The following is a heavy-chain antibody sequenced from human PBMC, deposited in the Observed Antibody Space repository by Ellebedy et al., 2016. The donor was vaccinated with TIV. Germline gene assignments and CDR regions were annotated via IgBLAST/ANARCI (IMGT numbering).Heavy chain of an antibody. CDR1: GFTFSNYA. V-gene: IGHV3-23*01. CDR3: ARDPVGVGPAFDV. J-gene: IGHJ3*01. Sequence: GESLKISCAASGFTFSNYAMCWVRQAPGKGLEWVSTISGSNTYYADSVRGRLTISRDNSRHTLYLQINSLRAEDTAIYYCARDPVGVGPAFDVWGQGTMVTVSS. CDR2: ISGSNT. D-gene: IGHD4-23*01.